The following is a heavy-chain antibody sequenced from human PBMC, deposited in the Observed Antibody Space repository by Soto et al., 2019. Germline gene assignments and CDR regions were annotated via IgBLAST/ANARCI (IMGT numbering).Heavy chain of an antibody. CDR1: GGAFSNHA. J-gene: IGHJ6*02. CDR3: ARGDQGDVYRYGPYPYSYCSLDV. V-gene: IGHV1-69*06. Sequence: QLVQSGAEVKKPGSSVKVSCKAAGGAFSNHAISWVRQAPGQGLEWMGGIIPIFGTPMYAQEFKGRVTSTADKSMSTVYMELSSLRSEHPAVYYCARGDQGDVYRYGPYPYSYCSLDVWGQGTTVTVSS. D-gene: IGHD5-18*01. CDR2: IIPIFGTP.